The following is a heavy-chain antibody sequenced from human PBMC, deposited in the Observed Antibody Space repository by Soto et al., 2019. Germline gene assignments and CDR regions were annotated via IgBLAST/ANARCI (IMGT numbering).Heavy chain of an antibody. D-gene: IGHD5-18*01. CDR2: IYHSGST. CDR1: GGSISSSNW. V-gene: IGHV4-4*02. J-gene: IGHJ6*02. Sequence: QVQLQESGPGLVKPSGTLSVTCAVSGGSISSSNWWNWVRQPPGKGLEWIGEIYHSGSTNYNPSLRSRVTISLDKSKNQFSLRGKSVTAPETAEYYCARAWPSVDSYGSGVMDVWGQGTTVTVSS. CDR3: ARAWPSVDSYGSGVMDV.